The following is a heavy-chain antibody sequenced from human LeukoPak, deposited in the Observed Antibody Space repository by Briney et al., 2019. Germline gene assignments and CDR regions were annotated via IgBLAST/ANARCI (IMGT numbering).Heavy chain of an antibody. J-gene: IGHJ5*02. Sequence: SQTLSLTCAISGDSVSSNSVTWNWIRQSPSRGLEWLGRTYCRSTWYNDYAVSVRGRITVNPDTSKNQFSLHLNSVTPEDTAVYYCARRLTQYDCFDPWGQGILVTVSS. V-gene: IGHV6-1*01. CDR1: GDSVSSNSVT. CDR3: ARRLTQYDCFDP. D-gene: IGHD2-2*01. CDR2: TYCRSTWYN.